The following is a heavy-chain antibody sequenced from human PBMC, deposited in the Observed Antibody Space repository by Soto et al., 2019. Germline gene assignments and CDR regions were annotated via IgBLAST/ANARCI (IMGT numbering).Heavy chain of an antibody. Sequence: QVQLVQSGAEVKKPGASVKVSCKASGYTFTSYAMHWVRQAPGQRLEWMGWINDGNGNTKYSQKFQGRVTITRDTPANTYYMELSSLSSEDTAVYYCARLATSAAVKTKTNDYWGQGTLVTVSS. D-gene: IGHD6-13*01. CDR2: INDGNGNT. CDR3: ARLATSAAVKTKTNDY. V-gene: IGHV1-3*01. CDR1: GYTFTSYA. J-gene: IGHJ4*02.